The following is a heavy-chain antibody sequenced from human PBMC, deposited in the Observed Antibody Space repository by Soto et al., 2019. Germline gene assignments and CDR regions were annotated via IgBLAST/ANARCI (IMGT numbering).Heavy chain of an antibody. D-gene: IGHD3-10*01. V-gene: IGHV3-64*01. Sequence: LRLSCAASGFTFSSYAMHWVRQAPGKGLEYVSAISSNGGSTYYANSVKGRFTISRDNSKNTLYLQMGSLRAEDMAVYYCAGDRARGHAFDIWGQGAMVTVSS. CDR2: ISSNGGST. J-gene: IGHJ3*02. CDR1: GFTFSSYA. CDR3: AGDRARGHAFDI.